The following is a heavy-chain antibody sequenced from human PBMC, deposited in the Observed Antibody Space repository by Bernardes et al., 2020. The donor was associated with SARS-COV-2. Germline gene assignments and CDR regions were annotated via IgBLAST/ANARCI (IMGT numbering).Heavy chain of an antibody. V-gene: IGHV3-66*01. CDR3: ARDYPDPAD. CDR2: IYSNGNT. CDR1: GFSVSSNY. Sequence: GSLRLSCAASGFSVSSNYMSWVRQAPGKGLEWVSVIYSNGNTYYADSVKGRFTTSRDSFKNTLSLQMNSLRAEDTAIYYCARDYPDPADWGQGTLVTVSS. J-gene: IGHJ4*02. D-gene: IGHD6-13*01.